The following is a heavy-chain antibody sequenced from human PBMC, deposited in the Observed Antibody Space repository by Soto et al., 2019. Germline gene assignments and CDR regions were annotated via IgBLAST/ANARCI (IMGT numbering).Heavy chain of an antibody. V-gene: IGHV1-18*01. D-gene: IGHD3-22*01. Sequence: QVQLVQSGAEVKKPGASVKVSCKASGYTFTSYGISWVRQAPGQGLEWMGWISGYNGNTNYAQKLQGRVTMPTDTARSAAYMELRSLRSDDTVVYYCARDHDSSGYYYYWGQGTLVTVSS. CDR2: ISGYNGNT. J-gene: IGHJ4*02. CDR1: GYTFTSYG. CDR3: ARDHDSSGYYYY.